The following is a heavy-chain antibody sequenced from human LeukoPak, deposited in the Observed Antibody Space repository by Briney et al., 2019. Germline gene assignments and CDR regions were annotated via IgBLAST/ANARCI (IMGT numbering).Heavy chain of an antibody. V-gene: IGHV3-53*01. CDR2: IYIGGST. D-gene: IGHD1-7*01. CDR3: AARNWNYASGIDY. CDR1: GCIVSSNY. J-gene: IGHJ4*02. Sequence: HPAGSLRLSCAASGCIVSSNYMSWVRQAPGKGLEWVSAIYIGGSTYYADSVTGRFTISRDISKKTLYLQMTGLRAEDTAVYYCAARNWNYASGIDYWGQGTLVTVSS.